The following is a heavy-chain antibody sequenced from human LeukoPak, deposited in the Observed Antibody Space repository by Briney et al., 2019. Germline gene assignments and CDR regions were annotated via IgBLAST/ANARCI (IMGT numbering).Heavy chain of an antibody. CDR2: INTDGSRT. Sequence: PGGSLRLSCAASRITFSNYWMHWVRQAPGKGLVWVSRINTDGSRTSYADSVKGRFTISRDNAKNTLYLQMNNLRVEDTAVYYCTIFGVGWGQGTLVTVAS. CDR1: RITFSNYW. J-gene: IGHJ4*02. CDR3: TIFGVG. D-gene: IGHD3-3*01. V-gene: IGHV3-74*01.